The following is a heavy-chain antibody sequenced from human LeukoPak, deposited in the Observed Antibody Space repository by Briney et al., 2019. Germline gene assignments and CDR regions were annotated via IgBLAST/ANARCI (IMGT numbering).Heavy chain of an antibody. CDR2: ISWNGASI. CDR3: VKDWGYYYGSGALMDV. V-gene: IGHV3-9*01. CDR1: GFSFDDYA. Sequence: GGSLRLSCAASGFSFDDYAMHWVRQAPGKGLEWVSGISWNGASIGYADSVKGRFTISRDNAKNSLYLQMSSLRPEDTALYYCVKDWGYYYGSGALMDVWGKGTTVTISS. D-gene: IGHD3-10*01. J-gene: IGHJ6*03.